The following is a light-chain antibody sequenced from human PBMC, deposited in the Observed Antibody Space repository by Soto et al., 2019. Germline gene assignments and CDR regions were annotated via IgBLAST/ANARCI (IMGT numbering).Light chain of an antibody. J-gene: IGKJ1*01. Sequence: DIVMTQSPLSLPVIPGEPASISCGSSQSLLYSNEHNYLDCYLQKPGQSPPLLLYLGSNRASGVPDRFSGSGPGTDYTLTISSLQPEDFATYYCQQSYSVPPTFGQGTKVDIK. CDR1: QSLLYSNEHNY. CDR3: QQSYSVPPT. V-gene: IGKV2-28*01. CDR2: LGS.